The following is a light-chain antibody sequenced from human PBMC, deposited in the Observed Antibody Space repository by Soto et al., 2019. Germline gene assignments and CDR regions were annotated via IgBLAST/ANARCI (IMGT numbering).Light chain of an antibody. CDR3: QHYNAYSWA. V-gene: IGKV1D-8*01. Sequence: VIWMTQSPSLLSASTGDRVTISCRTSQGISSYLAWYQQKPGKAPELLIYAASTLQSGVPSRFSGSGSGTDFTLTISCLQSEVFATYYCQHYNAYSWASGQGTKV. J-gene: IGKJ1*01. CDR1: QGISSY. CDR2: AAS.